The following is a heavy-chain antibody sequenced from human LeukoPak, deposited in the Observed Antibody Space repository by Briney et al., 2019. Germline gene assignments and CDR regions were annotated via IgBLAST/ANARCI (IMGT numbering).Heavy chain of an antibody. V-gene: IGHV3-21*04. CDR1: GFTFSSYS. Sequence: GGSLRLSCAASGFTFSSYSMNWVRQAPGKGLEWVSSISSSSSYVYYADSVKGRFTISRDNSKNTLYLQMNSLRAEDTAVYYCARVRLWDHDFDYWGQGTLVTVSS. CDR2: ISSSSSYV. J-gene: IGHJ4*02. CDR3: ARVRLWDHDFDY. D-gene: IGHD3-16*01.